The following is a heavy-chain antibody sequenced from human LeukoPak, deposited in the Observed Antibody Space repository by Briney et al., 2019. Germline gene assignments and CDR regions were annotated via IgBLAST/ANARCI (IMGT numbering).Heavy chain of an antibody. D-gene: IGHD3-22*01. CDR2: IYTSGST. V-gene: IGHV4-4*07. CDR1: GGSISSYY. CDR3: ARTLTSLYYDSSGYSFRY. J-gene: IGHJ4*02. Sequence: SETLSLTCTVSGGSISSYYWSWIRQPAGKGLEWIGRIYTSGSTNYNPSLKSRVTMSVDTSKNQFSLKLSSVTAADTAVYYCARTLTSLYYDSSGYSFRYWGQGTLVTVSS.